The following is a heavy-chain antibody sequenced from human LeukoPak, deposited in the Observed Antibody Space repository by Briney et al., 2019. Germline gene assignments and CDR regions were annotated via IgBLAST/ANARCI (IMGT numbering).Heavy chain of an antibody. CDR3: AKGGTSWHGFDS. D-gene: IGHD6-13*01. Sequence: GGSLRLSCAASGLTFSDYAMSWVRQAPGKGLEWVSAISDKAANTYYAGSVKGRFTISRSQSQNTLYLQMSSLRAEDTAVYYCAKGGTSWHGFDSWGQGSLVTVSS. CDR2: ISDKAANT. J-gene: IGHJ4*02. CDR1: GLTFSDYA. V-gene: IGHV3-23*01.